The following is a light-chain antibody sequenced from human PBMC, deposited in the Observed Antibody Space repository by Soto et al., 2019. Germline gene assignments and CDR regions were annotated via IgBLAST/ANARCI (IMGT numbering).Light chain of an antibody. CDR1: RSIDDW. CDR3: QQYINYSWT. J-gene: IGKJ1*01. Sequence: DFPMTQSPSTLSASVGDTVTITCRASRSIDDWLAWYQQRPGKAPKLLIYKASNLERGVPSRFSGSGFGTEFNLTISSLQPDDFATYYCQQYINYSWTFGPGTKVEI. CDR2: KAS. V-gene: IGKV1-5*03.